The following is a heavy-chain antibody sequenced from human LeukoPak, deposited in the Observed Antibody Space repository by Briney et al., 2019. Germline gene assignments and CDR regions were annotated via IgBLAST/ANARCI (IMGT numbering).Heavy chain of an antibody. CDR3: ASLRAGVAVADFYYYYGMDV. Sequence: PGGSLRLSCAASGFTFSSYWMSWVRQAPGKGLEWVANIKQDGSEKYYVDSVKGRFTISRDNAKNSLYLQMNSLRAEDTAVYYCASLRAGVAVADFYYYYGMDVWGQGTTVTVSS. J-gene: IGHJ6*02. V-gene: IGHV3-7*01. CDR2: IKQDGSEK. D-gene: IGHD6-19*01. CDR1: GFTFSSYW.